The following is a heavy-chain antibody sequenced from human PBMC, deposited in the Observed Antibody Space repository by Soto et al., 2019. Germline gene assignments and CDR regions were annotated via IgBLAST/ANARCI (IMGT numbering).Heavy chain of an antibody. CDR1: GNTFASHG. D-gene: IGHD3-10*01. Sequence: QVQLVQSGPEVKKPGASVKVSCKASGNTFASHGFSWVRQAPGHGLEWMGWISGFNGQTNYALKFQGRVTLTTDTPTSTADMELRSLRSDDTAVYFCARVDPRGVAVVRDYWGQGTLVTVSS. CDR3: ARVDPRGVAVVRDY. V-gene: IGHV1-18*01. J-gene: IGHJ4*02. CDR2: ISGFNGQT.